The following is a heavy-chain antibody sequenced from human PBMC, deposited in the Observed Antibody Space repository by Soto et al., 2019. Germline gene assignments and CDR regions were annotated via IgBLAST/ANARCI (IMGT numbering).Heavy chain of an antibody. D-gene: IGHD3-10*01. CDR3: ARNRRVTMVRGVSNWFDP. Sequence: SGPTLVNPTQTLTLTCTVSGFSLSNGRMGVSWIRQPPGKALEWLAHIFSSDEKSYSTSLKSRLTISKDTSKSQVVLTMTNMDPVDTATYYCARNRRVTMVRGVSNWFDPWGQGTQVTVSS. CDR1: GFSLSNGRMG. V-gene: IGHV2-26*01. CDR2: IFSSDEK. J-gene: IGHJ5*02.